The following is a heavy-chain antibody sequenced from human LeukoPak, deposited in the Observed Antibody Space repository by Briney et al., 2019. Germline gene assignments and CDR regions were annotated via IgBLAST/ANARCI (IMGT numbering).Heavy chain of an antibody. CDR2: IYESGSA. D-gene: IGHD3-16*01. J-gene: IGHJ5*02. Sequence: SETLSLTCTVSGGSISSSFNYWAWIRQPPGKGLEWIGSIYESGSAYYNPSLKSRITMSVDMSENQFSLKLTSVTAADTAVYYCARHYGPWGQGTLVTVSS. CDR3: ARHYGP. CDR1: GGSISSSFNY. V-gene: IGHV4-39*01.